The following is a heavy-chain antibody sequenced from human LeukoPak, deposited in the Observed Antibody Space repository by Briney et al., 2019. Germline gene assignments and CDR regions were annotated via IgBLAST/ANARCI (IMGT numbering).Heavy chain of an antibody. D-gene: IGHD6-19*01. Sequence: GGSLRLSCSASGFTFSSYAMSWLRQAPGKGLEWVSAISGSGGSTYYADSVKGRFTISRDNSKNTLYLQMNSLRAEDTAVYYCAKRLTSGWAFDYWGQGTLVTVSS. CDR1: GFTFSSYA. V-gene: IGHV3-23*01. CDR3: AKRLTSGWAFDY. CDR2: ISGSGGST. J-gene: IGHJ4*02.